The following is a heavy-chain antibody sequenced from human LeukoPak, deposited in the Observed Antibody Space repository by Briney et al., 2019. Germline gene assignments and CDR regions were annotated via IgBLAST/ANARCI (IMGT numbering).Heavy chain of an antibody. CDR3: ARAIFGVVILYYMDV. J-gene: IGHJ6*03. Sequence: GGSLRLSCAASGFTFSDYYMSWIRQAPGKGLEWVSYISSSGSTIYYADSVKGRFTISSDNAKNSLYLQMNSLRAEDTAVYYCARAIFGVVILYYMDVWGKGTTVTVSS. D-gene: IGHD3-3*01. V-gene: IGHV3-11*04. CDR2: ISSSGSTI. CDR1: GFTFSDYY.